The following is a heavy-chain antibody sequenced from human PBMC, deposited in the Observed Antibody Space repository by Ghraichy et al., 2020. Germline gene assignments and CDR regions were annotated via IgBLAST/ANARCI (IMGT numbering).Heavy chain of an antibody. J-gene: IGHJ4*02. CDR3: AREHDYGDPFDY. D-gene: IGHD4-17*01. CDR1: GFTFSSYS. CDR2: ISSSSSYI. V-gene: IGHV3-21*01. Sequence: GESLNISCAASGFTFSSYSMNWVRQAPGKGLEWVLSISSSSSYIYYADSVKGRFTISRDNAKNSLYLQMNSLRAEDTAVYYCAREHDYGDPFDYWGQGTLVTVSS.